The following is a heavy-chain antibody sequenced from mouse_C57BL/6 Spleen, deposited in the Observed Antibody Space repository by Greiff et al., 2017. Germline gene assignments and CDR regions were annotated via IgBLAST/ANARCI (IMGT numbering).Heavy chain of an antibody. J-gene: IGHJ1*03. CDR1: GYTFPGYW. D-gene: IGHD1-1*01. CDR3: ARGPLYYGSSYRYFDV. V-gene: IGHV1-9*01. Sequence: QVQLQQSGAELMKPGASVKLSCKATGYTFPGYWIEWVKQRPGHGLEWIGEILPGSGSTNYNEKFKGKATFTADTSSNTAYMQLSSLTTEDSAIYDCARGPLYYGSSYRYFDVWGTGTTVTVSS. CDR2: ILPGSGST.